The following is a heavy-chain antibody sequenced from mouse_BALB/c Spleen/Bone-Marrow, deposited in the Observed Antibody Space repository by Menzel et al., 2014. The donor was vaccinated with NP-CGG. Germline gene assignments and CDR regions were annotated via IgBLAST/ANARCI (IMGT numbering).Heavy chain of an antibody. CDR1: GFAFSGYD. CDR2: ISSGGSNT. V-gene: IGHV5-12-1*01. Sequence: EVQRVESGGGLVKPGGSLKLSCAASGFAFSGYDMSWVRQTPEKRLEWVAYISSGGSNTYYPDTVKGRFTISRDNAKNSLYLQMNSLKSEDTAVYYSARQRGYAYAMDYWGQGTSVTVSS. CDR3: ARQRGYAYAMDY. D-gene: IGHD2-2*01. J-gene: IGHJ4*01.